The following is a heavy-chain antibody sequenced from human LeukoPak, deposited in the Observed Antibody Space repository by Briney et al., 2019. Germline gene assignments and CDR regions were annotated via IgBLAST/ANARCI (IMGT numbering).Heavy chain of an antibody. CDR2: ISGSGGST. Sequence: GTLSLTCAVSGGSISINNGWTWVRQPPGKGLEWVSAISGSGGSTYYADSVKGRFTISRDNSKNTLYLQMSSLRAEDTAVYYCANTPERWGQGTLVTVSS. J-gene: IGHJ4*02. V-gene: IGHV3-23*01. CDR3: ANTPER. CDR1: GGSISINN.